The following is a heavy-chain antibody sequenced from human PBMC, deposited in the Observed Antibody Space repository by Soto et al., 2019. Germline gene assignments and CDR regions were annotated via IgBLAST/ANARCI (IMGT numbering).Heavy chain of an antibody. CDR2: ISTSKGNT. CDR1: GYTFTSYG. J-gene: IGHJ4*02. V-gene: IGHV1-18*01. Sequence: QVQLVQSGPEVKKPGASVKVSCKTSGYTFTSYGIAWVRQAPGQGLEWMGWISTSKGNTNYAQKFQGRVTMTTDTSTSPAYMELRGLRSDDAAADYGATGSPAFAFWGQGTLVTVSS. CDR3: ATGSPAFAF. D-gene: IGHD3-10*01.